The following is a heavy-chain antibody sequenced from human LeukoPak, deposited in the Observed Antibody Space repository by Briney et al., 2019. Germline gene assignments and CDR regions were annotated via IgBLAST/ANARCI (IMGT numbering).Heavy chain of an antibody. CDR1: GFTFSSYA. D-gene: IGHD3-3*01. V-gene: IGHV3-23*01. J-gene: IGHJ4*02. Sequence: GGSLRLSCAASGFTFSSYAMSWVRQAPGKGLEWVSAISGSGGSTYYADSVKGRFTISRDNSKNTLYLQMNSLRAEDTAVYYCAKDLCRRGSSGYPCYFDYWGQGTLVTVSS. CDR2: ISGSGGST. CDR3: AKDLCRRGSSGYPCYFDY.